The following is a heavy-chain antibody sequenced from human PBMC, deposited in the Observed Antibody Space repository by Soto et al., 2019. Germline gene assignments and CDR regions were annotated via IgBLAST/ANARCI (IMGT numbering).Heavy chain of an antibody. Sequence: SETLSLTCTVSGVSVSTNTQYWSWIRQAPGKGLEWIGYVYYTGSTYYNPSLMNRLTISVDTSKNQFSLKLTSVTASETAVYYCVRTARQGAVAPHWFDRWGQGTQVTVSS. CDR2: VYYTGST. CDR1: GVSVSTNTQY. V-gene: IGHV4-30-4*01. CDR3: VRTARQGAVAPHWFDR. J-gene: IGHJ5*02. D-gene: IGHD2-21*02.